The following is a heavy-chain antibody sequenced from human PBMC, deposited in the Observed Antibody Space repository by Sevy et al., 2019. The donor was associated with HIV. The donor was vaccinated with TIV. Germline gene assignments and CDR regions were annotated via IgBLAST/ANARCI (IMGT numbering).Heavy chain of an antibody. D-gene: IGHD3-22*01. CDR2: IYPGDSDT. J-gene: IGHJ4*02. CDR3: ARRARGYYWEDSPYYFDY. CDR1: GYSFTSYW. V-gene: IGHV5-51*01. Sequence: GESLKISCKGSGYSFTSYWIGWVRQMPGKGLEWMGIIYPGDSDTRYSPSFQGQVTISADKSISTAYLQWSSLKASDTAMYYCARRARGYYWEDSPYYFDYWGQGTLVTVSS.